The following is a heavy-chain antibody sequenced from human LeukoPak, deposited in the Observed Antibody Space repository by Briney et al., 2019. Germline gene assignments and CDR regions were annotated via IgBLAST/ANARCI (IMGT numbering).Heavy chain of an antibody. CDR3: AKEGDGYNYFDY. CDR2: ISYDGSNK. J-gene: IGHJ4*02. D-gene: IGHD5-24*01. CDR1: GFTFSSYG. V-gene: IGHV3-30*18. Sequence: PGGSLRLSCAASGFTFSSYGMHWVRQAPGKGLEWVAVISYDGSNKYYADSVKGRFTISRDNSKNTLYLQMNSLRAEDTAVYYRAKEGDGYNYFDYWGQGTLVTVSS.